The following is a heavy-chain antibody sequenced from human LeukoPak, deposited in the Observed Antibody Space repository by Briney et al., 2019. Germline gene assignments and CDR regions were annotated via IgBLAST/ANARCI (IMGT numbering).Heavy chain of an antibody. J-gene: IGHJ5*02. D-gene: IGHD2-21*02. CDR2: IYHSGST. CDR1: GGSISSSSYY. Sequence: ASETLSLTCTVSGGSISSSSYYWGWIRQPPGKGLEWIGSIYHSGSTYYNPSLKSRVTISVDTSKNQFSLKLSSVTAADTAVYYCARVLKNCGGDCIGWFDPWGQGTLVTVSS. CDR3: ARVLKNCGGDCIGWFDP. V-gene: IGHV4-39*07.